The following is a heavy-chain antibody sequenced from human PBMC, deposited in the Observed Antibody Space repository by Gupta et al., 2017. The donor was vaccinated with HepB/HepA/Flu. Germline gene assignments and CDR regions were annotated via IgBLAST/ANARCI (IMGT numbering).Heavy chain of an antibody. CDR3: ARILTPAEGAEWSDY. CDR1: GGSISSSSYY. D-gene: IGHD3-3*01. J-gene: IGHJ4*02. Sequence: QLQLQASGPGLVKPSETLSLTCPVSGGSISSSSYYWGWIRQPPGKGLEWIGSIYYSGSTYYNPSLKSRVTISVDTSKNQFSLKLSSVTAADTAVYYCARILTPAEGAEWSDYWGQGTLVTVSS. CDR2: IYYSGST. V-gene: IGHV4-39*01.